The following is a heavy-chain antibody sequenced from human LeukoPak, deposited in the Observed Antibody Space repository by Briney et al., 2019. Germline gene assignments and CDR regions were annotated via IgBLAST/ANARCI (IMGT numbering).Heavy chain of an antibody. CDR3: ARDYYGSGNYQLYDY. Sequence: PGGSLRLSCAASGFTFSSYWMTWVRQAPGKGLEWVANIKQDGNEKYYVDSVKGRFTISRDNAKNSLYLQMNSLRAEDTAVYYCARDYYGSGNYQLYDYWGQGTLVTVSS. J-gene: IGHJ4*02. V-gene: IGHV3-7*05. CDR1: GFTFSSYW. D-gene: IGHD3-10*01. CDR2: IKQDGNEK.